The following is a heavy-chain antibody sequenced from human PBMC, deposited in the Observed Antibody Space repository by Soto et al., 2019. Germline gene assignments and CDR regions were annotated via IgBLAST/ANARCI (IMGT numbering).Heavy chain of an antibody. V-gene: IGHV3-30-3*01. Sequence: QVQLVESGGGVVQPGRSLRLSCAASGFTFSSYAMHWVRQAPGKGLEWVAVMSYDGSNTYYADSVKGRFTISRDNSKNTLYLQMNSLRVEDTALYYCARDGSGRRNYYFHSWGQGILVTVSS. CDR3: ARDGSGRRNYYFHS. CDR2: MSYDGSNT. D-gene: IGHD5-12*01. CDR1: GFTFSSYA. J-gene: IGHJ4*02.